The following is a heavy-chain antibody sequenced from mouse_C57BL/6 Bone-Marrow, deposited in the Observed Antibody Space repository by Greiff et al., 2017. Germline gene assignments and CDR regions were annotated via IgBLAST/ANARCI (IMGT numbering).Heavy chain of an antibody. J-gene: IGHJ3*01. CDR3: ARDQLGGFAY. V-gene: IGHV5-4*01. Sequence: VQGVESGGGLVKPGGSLKLSCAASGFTFSSYAMSWVRPTPDKRLEWVATISDGGSYTSYPDNVKGRFTISRDNAKNNLYLQMSHLKSEDTAMYYCARDQLGGFAYWGQGTLVTVSA. D-gene: IGHD4-1*02. CDR2: ISDGGSYT. CDR1: GFTFSSYA.